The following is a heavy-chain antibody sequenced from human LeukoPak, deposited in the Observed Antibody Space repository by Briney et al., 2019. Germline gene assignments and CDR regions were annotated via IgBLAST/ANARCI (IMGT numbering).Heavy chain of an antibody. D-gene: IGHD3-22*01. V-gene: IGHV3-66*01. CDR1: GFTVSSNY. CDR3: AKAAVYDSSGYFTY. CDR2: IYSGGST. Sequence: GGSLRLSCAASGFTVSSNYMNWVRQAPGKGLEWVSVIYSGGSTYYADSVKGRFTISRDNSKNTLYLQMNSLRAEDTAVYYCAKAAVYDSSGYFTYWGQGTLVTVSS. J-gene: IGHJ4*02.